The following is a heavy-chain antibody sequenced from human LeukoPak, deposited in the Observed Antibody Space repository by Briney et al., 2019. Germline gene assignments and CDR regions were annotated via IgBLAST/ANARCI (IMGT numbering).Heavy chain of an antibody. CDR3: ARDVDSSGWYAGFS. D-gene: IGHD6-19*01. Sequence: GGSLRLSCAASGFTFSSYAMSWVRQAPGKGLEWVSGGSGGSTYYTDSVKGRFAISRDNSKNTLYLQMNSLRAEDTAVYYCARDVDSSGWYAGFSWGQGTRVTVSS. CDR1: GFTFSSYA. J-gene: IGHJ5*02. CDR2: GSGGST. V-gene: IGHV3-23*01.